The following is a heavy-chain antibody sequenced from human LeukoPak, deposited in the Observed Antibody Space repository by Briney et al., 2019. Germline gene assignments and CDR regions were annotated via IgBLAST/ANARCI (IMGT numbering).Heavy chain of an antibody. Sequence: PSETLSLTCTVSGGSISSHYWSWIWQPPGKGLEWIGYIYYSGSTNYNPSLKSRVTISVDTSKNQFSLKLSSVTAADTAVYYCARRTPEFGELGHWLDPWGQGTLVTVSS. CDR1: GGSISSHY. V-gene: IGHV4-59*11. CDR3: ARRTPEFGELGHWLDP. D-gene: IGHD3-10*01. J-gene: IGHJ5*02. CDR2: IYYSGST.